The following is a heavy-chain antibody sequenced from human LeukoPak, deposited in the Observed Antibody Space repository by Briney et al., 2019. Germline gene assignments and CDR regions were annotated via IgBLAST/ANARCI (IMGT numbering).Heavy chain of an antibody. CDR2: IYYSGST. J-gene: IGHJ4*02. CDR1: GASISTYY. V-gene: IGHV4-59*01. CDR3: ARGGSSWYADY. D-gene: IGHD6-13*01. Sequence: SETLSLTCSVSGASISTYYWSWLRQPPEKGLEWIGYIYYSGSTSYNPSLKSRVTMSVDTSNDQFSLKVSSVTAADTAVYYCARGGSSWYADYWGQGTLVTVSS.